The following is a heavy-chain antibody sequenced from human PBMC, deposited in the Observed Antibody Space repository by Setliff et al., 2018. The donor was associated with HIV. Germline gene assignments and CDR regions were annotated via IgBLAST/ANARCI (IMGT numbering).Heavy chain of an antibody. CDR2: IKQDGSEK. CDR3: ARDASPTENYNWFDP. D-gene: IGHD4-17*01. J-gene: IGHJ5*02. Sequence: GGSLRLSCAASGFTFSSYWMSWVRQAPGKGLEWVANIKQDGSEKYYVDSVKGRFTISRDNAKNSLYLQMNSLRAEDTAVYYCARDASPTENYNWFDPWGQGTLVTVSS. CDR1: GFTFSSYW. V-gene: IGHV3-7*01.